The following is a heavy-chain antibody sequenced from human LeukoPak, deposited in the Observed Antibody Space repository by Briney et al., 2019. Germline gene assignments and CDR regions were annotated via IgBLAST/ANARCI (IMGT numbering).Heavy chain of an antibody. CDR2: ITTGSSYI. J-gene: IGHJ6*03. V-gene: IGHV3-21*06. Sequence: GGSLRLSCSASGFSFTSYAMNWVHQAPGKGLEWVSSITTGSSYIYYADSVRGRFSVSRDNAQNSLYLEMNSLRAEDTAVYFCARVEATTARSYYYYYMDVWGKGTAVTVSS. CDR3: ARVEATTARSYYYYYMDV. D-gene: IGHD1-1*01. CDR1: GFSFTSYA.